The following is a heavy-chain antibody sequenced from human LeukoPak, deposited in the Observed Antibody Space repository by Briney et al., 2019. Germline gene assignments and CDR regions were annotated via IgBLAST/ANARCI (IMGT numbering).Heavy chain of an antibody. CDR1: GGSISSYY. CDR2: IYYSGST. CDR3: ARHGNPPFYYYYYGMDV. Sequence: PETLSLTCTVSGGSISSYYWSWIRQPPGKGLEWIGYIYYSGSTNYNPSLKSRVTISVDTSKNQFSLKLSSVTAADTAVYYCARHGNPPFYYYYYGMDVWGQGTTVTVSS. J-gene: IGHJ6*02. V-gene: IGHV4-59*08. D-gene: IGHD4-23*01.